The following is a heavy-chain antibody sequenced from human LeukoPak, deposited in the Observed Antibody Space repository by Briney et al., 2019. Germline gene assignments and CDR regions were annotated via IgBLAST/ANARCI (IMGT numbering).Heavy chain of an antibody. CDR1: GDIFTNYY. D-gene: IGHD3-10*01. CDR3: AKRGHGSGSYLDY. J-gene: IGHJ4*02. CDR2: INAHSGGT. V-gene: IGHV1-2*02. Sequence: ASVNVSCKASGDIFTNYYIHWVRQAPGQGLEWLGWINAHSGGTIYAQKFQGRGTMRRDTSITTAYVELSRLKSDDTAGYFCAKRGHGSGSYLDYWGQGTLVTVSS.